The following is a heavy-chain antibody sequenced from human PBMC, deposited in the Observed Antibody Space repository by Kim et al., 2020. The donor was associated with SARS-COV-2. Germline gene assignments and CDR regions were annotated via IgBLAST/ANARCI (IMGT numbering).Heavy chain of an antibody. CDR3: ARHDWFDP. Sequence: GGSLRLSCAVSGFPVSSDYMSWVRQAPGKGLEWVSVIYSGGRTYYADSVKGRFSISRDSSKNTLYLQMNSLRAEDTAVYYCARHDWFDPWGQGTLVTVSS. J-gene: IGHJ5*02. CDR2: IYSGGRT. V-gene: IGHV3-66*04. CDR1: GFPVSSDY.